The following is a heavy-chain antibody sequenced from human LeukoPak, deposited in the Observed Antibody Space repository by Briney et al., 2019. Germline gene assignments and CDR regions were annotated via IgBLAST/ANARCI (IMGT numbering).Heavy chain of an antibody. CDR1: GFTVSSNY. CDR3: ARGLFEGYGDYSDY. V-gene: IGHV3-53*01. D-gene: IGHD4-17*01. CDR2: IYSGGST. J-gene: IGHJ4*02. Sequence: GGSLRLSCAASGFTVSSNYMSWVRQAPGKGLEWVSVIYSGGSTYYADSVKGRFTISRDNSKNTLYLQMNSLRAEDTAVYYCARGLFEGYGDYSDYWGQGTLVTVSS.